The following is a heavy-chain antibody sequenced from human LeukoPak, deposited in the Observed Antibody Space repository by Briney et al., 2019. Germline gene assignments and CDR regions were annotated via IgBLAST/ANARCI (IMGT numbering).Heavy chain of an antibody. J-gene: IGHJ3*02. Sequence: ASVKVSCKASGYTFTSYDINWVRQATGQGLEWMGWMNPNSGNTGYAQKFQGRVTITRNTSISTAYMELSSLRSEDTAVYYCAREGDDYSNYQPQDASDIWGQGTMVTVSS. CDR2: MNPNSGNT. CDR3: AREGDDYSNYQPQDASDI. D-gene: IGHD4-11*01. CDR1: GYTFTSYD. V-gene: IGHV1-8*03.